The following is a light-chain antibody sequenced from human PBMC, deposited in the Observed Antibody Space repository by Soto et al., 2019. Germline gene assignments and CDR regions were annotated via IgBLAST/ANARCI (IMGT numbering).Light chain of an antibody. CDR2: EVT. CDR1: RDDIGAYDY. CDR3: NSYTTSSAVV. J-gene: IGLJ2*01. V-gene: IGLV2-14*01. Sequence: QSVLTQPASVSGSPGQSITMSCAGARDDIGAYDYVSWYQQHPGNAPKLLVYEVTNRPSGVSDRFSGSKSGNTASLTISGLQAEDEADYYCNSYTTSSAVVFGGGTKVTVL.